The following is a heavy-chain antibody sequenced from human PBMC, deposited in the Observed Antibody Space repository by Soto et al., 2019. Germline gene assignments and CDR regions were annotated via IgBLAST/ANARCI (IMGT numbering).Heavy chain of an antibody. Sequence: SLRLSCAASGFTFSSYAMHWVRQAPGKGLEWVAVISYDGSNKYYADSVKGRFTISRDNSKNTLYLQMNSLRAEDTAVYYCARETDILTGQFDYWGQGP. D-gene: IGHD3-9*01. CDR1: GFTFSSYA. CDR2: ISYDGSNK. J-gene: IGHJ4*02. CDR3: ARETDILTGQFDY. V-gene: IGHV3-30-3*01.